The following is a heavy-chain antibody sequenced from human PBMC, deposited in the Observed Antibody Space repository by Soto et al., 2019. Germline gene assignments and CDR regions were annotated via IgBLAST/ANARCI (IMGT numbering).Heavy chain of an antibody. D-gene: IGHD4-17*01. CDR3: ARPYDYDAYFFDY. Sequence: GGSLRLSCAASGFTFSSYAMSWVRQAPGKGLEWVSAISGSGGTTAYADSVKGRFTISRDNAKNTLYLQMNSLRAEDTAVYYCARPYDYDAYFFDYWGQGTLVTVSS. J-gene: IGHJ4*02. CDR1: GFTFSSYA. V-gene: IGHV3-23*01. CDR2: ISGSGGTT.